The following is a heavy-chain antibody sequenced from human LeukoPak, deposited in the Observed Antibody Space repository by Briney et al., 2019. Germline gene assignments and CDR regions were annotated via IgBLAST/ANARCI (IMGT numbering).Heavy chain of an antibody. D-gene: IGHD3-3*01. J-gene: IGHJ6*02. V-gene: IGHV3-23*01. Sequence: GGSLRLSCAASGFTFSSYAMSWVRQAPGKGLEWVSAISGSGGSTYYADSVKGRFTISRDNSKNTLYLPMNSLRAEDTAVYYCAKDWSGYYTPSSGMDVWGQGTTVTVSS. CDR1: GFTFSSYA. CDR2: ISGSGGST. CDR3: AKDWSGYYTPSSGMDV.